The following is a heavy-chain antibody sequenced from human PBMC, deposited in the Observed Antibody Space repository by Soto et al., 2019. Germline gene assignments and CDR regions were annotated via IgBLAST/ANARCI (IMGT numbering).Heavy chain of an antibody. CDR3: ARVDIRLLSSYYYYGMDV. CDR2: IIPIFGTA. CDR1: GGTFSSYA. Sequence: SVKVSCKASGGTFSSYAISWVRQAPGQGLEWMGGIIPIFGTANYAQKFQGRVTITADESTSTAYMELSSLRSEDTAVYYCARVDIRLLSSYYYYGMDVWGQGTTVTVSS. D-gene: IGHD2-2*01. V-gene: IGHV1-69*13. J-gene: IGHJ6*02.